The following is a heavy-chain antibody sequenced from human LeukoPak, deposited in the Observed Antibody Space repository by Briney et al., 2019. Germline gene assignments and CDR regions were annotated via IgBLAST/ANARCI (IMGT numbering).Heavy chain of an antibody. J-gene: IGHJ4*02. CDR2: ISSSGSTI. D-gene: IGHD3-3*01. Sequence: PGGSLRLSCAASGFTFSSYAMSWVRQAPGKGLEWVSYISSSGSTIYYADSVKGRFTISRDNAKNSLYLQMSSLRAEDTAVYYCASSDFWSGYSASCFDYWGQGTLVTVSS. CDR1: GFTFSSYA. V-gene: IGHV3-48*04. CDR3: ASSDFWSGYSASCFDY.